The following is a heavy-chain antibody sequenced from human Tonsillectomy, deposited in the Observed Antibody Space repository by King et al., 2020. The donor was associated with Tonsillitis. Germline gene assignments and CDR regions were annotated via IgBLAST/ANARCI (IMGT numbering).Heavy chain of an antibody. CDR2: ISGGGGST. D-gene: IGHD3-10*01. Sequence: VQLVESGGGLVQPEGSLRVSCAASGFTFSSYAMSWVRQAPGKGLEWVSLISGGGGSTYYADSVKGRFTISRDNSKNTLYLQMNSLRVEDTAVYYCAKDPTYYKTTYYFDYWGQGTLVTVSS. J-gene: IGHJ4*02. V-gene: IGHV3-23*04. CDR1: GFTFSSYA. CDR3: AKDPTYYKTTYYFDY.